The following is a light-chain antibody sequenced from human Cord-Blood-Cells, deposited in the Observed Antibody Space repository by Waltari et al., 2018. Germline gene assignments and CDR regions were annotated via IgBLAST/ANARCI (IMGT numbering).Light chain of an antibody. CDR2: DVS. J-gene: IGLJ2*01. CDR3: SSYTSSSTVV. Sequence: QSALTQPASVSGSPGQSITISCTGTSSDVGGYNYVSWYQQHPGEAPKLMIYDVSNRPSGVSNRFSGSKSGNTASLTISGLQAEDEADYCCSSYTSSSTVVFGGGTKLTVL. V-gene: IGLV2-14*01. CDR1: SSDVGGYNY.